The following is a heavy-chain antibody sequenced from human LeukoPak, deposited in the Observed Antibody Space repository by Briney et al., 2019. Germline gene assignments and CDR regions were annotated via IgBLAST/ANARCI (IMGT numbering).Heavy chain of an antibody. Sequence: PGGSLRLSWAASGFTFSNYWMSWVRQAPGKGREWVANIKQDGSEKYYVGSVKGRFTISRDNAGNSLYLQMNSLRAEDTAVYYCARLRTFDYWGQGTLVTVSS. CDR2: IKQDGSEK. CDR3: ARLRTFDY. D-gene: IGHD1-14*01. V-gene: IGHV3-7*03. J-gene: IGHJ4*02. CDR1: GFTFSNYW.